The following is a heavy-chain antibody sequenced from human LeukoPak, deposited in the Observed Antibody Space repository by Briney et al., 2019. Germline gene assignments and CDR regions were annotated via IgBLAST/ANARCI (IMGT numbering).Heavy chain of an antibody. D-gene: IGHD5-18*01. J-gene: IGHJ4*02. Sequence: SETLSLTCAVSGGSISSGGYYWSWSRQPAGKGLEWIGRIYTSGSTNYNPSLKSRVTMSVDTSKNQFSLKLSSVTAADTAVYYCARVGDSYGLYYFDYWGQGTLVTVSS. CDR3: ARVGDSYGLYYFDY. CDR1: GGSISSGGYY. CDR2: IYTSGST. V-gene: IGHV4-61*02.